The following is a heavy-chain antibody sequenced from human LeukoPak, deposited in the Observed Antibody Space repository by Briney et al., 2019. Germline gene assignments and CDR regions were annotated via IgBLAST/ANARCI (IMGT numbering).Heavy chain of an antibody. J-gene: IGHJ3*02. D-gene: IGHD6-13*01. CDR2: INPGGNNT. Sequence: ASVKVSCKASGYTFTSYYIHWVRQAPGQGLEWMGIINPGGNNTNYAQKFQDRVTMTRDTSTSTVYMELSSLRSEDTAVYYCARVFGKQQLPFDIWGQGTMVTVSS. CDR1: GYTFTSYY. CDR3: ARVFGKQQLPFDI. V-gene: IGHV1-46*01.